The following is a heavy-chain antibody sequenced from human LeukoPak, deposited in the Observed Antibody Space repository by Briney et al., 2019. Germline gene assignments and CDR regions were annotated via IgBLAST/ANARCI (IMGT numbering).Heavy chain of an antibody. CDR2: ISPNSGDT. V-gene: IGHV1-2*02. Sequence: ASVKVSCKASGYTFTGHYMHSERQAPGQGLEWMGWISPNSGDTDYAQRFQGRVTMTRDASISTAYMELSRLRSDDTAVYYCARAAIAVAGDYHYHYMDVWGKGTTVTVSS. CDR3: ARAAIAVAGDYHYHYMDV. J-gene: IGHJ6*03. CDR1: GYTFTGHY. D-gene: IGHD6-19*01.